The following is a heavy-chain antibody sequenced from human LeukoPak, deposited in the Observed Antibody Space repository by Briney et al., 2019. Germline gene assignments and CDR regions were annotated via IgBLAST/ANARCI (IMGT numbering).Heavy chain of an antibody. CDR1: GFTFNTYN. V-gene: IGHV3-21*01. CDR2: ISSSSSSYI. J-gene: IGHJ6*03. CDR3: AREHSGYDFPGRDYYYMDV. Sequence: GRSLRLSWAASGFTFNTYNMNWVSQAPGKGLEWVSSISSSSSSYIYYADSVKGRFTISRDNAKNSLYLQMNSLRAEHTAVYYCAREHSGYDFPGRDYYYMDVWGKGTTVTVSS. D-gene: IGHD5-12*01.